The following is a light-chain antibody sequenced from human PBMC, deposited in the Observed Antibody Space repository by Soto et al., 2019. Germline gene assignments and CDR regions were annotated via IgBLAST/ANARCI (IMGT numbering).Light chain of an antibody. J-gene: IGLJ1*01. CDR3: SSYTSSSTPHV. CDR2: DVT. V-gene: IGLV2-14*01. CDR1: SSDVGGYNY. Sequence: QSVLTQPASVSGSPGQSITIPCTGTSSDVGGYNYVSWYQQHPVKAPKLMIYDVTNRPSGVSDRFSGSKSGNTASLTISGLQAEDEADYYCSSYTSSSTPHVFGTGTKGTVL.